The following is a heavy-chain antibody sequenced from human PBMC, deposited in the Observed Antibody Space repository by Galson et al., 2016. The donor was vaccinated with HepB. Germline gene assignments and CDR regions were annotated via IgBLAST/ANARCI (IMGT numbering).Heavy chain of an antibody. D-gene: IGHD3-10*01. CDR3: ARLWFGETHFDY. J-gene: IGHJ4*02. CDR2: IKQGGSQT. CDR1: GFTFRNFW. V-gene: IGHV3-7*01. Sequence: SLRLSCAAPGFTFRNFWMGWVRQDPGKGLEWVANIKQGGSQTYYVDSVKGRFTISRDDAKNSLYLQMNSLRAEDTAVYYCARLWFGETHFDYWGQGAVVTVSS.